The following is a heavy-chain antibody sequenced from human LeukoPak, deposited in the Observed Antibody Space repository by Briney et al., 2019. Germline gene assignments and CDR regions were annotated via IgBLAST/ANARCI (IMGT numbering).Heavy chain of an antibody. V-gene: IGHV1-2*06. Sequence: GASVKVSCKASGYTFTGYYMNWVRQAPGQGLEWMGRINPNSGGTNYAQKLQGRVTMTTDTSTSTAYMELRSLRSDDTAVYYCARAARSIFGVVIIPCDYWGQGTLVTVSS. CDR3: ARAARSIFGVVIIPCDY. CDR2: INPNSGGT. CDR1: GYTFTGYY. D-gene: IGHD3-3*01. J-gene: IGHJ4*02.